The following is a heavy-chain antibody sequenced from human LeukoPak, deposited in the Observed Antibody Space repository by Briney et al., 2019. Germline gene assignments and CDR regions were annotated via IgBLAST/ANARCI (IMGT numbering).Heavy chain of an antibody. V-gene: IGHV3-30*02. J-gene: IGHJ4*02. CDR2: IRYDGSNK. CDR1: GFTFSSYG. CDR3: TAEYYSSSVDY. D-gene: IGHD6-6*01. Sequence: AGGSLRLSCAASGFTFSSYGMHWVRQAPGKGLEWVAFIRYDGSNKYYADSVKGRFTISRDNSKNTLYLQMNSLKTEDTAVYYCTAEYYSSSVDYWGQGTLVTVSS.